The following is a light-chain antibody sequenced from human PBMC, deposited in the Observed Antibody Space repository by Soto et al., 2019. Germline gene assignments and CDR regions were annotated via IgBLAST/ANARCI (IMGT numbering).Light chain of an antibody. CDR2: GAT. J-gene: IGKJ4*01. CDR3: QQYNNWPPLT. CDR1: QSVSSN. V-gene: IGKV3-15*01. Sequence: EIVMTQSPATLSVSPGERATLSCRASQSVSSNLAWYQQKLGQAPRLLIYGATTRATGIPARFSGSGSGREFTLTISSLQSEDFAIYYCQQYNNWPPLTFGGGTKLDSK.